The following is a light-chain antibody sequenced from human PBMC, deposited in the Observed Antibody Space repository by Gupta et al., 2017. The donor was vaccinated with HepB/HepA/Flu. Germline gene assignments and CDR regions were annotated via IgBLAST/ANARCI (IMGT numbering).Light chain of an antibody. CDR2: LNSDGSH. J-gene: IGLJ2*01. CDR1: SGHSSYA. V-gene: IGLV4-69*01. CDR3: QTWGAGIVV. Sequence: QVVLSQSPSASASLGASVKLTCTLSSGHSSYAIAWHQQQPQNGPRFLMKLNSDGSHSTGDGIPDRFSCSSSGAERYLTISSLQSEDEADYYCQTWGAGIVVFGGGTKLTVL.